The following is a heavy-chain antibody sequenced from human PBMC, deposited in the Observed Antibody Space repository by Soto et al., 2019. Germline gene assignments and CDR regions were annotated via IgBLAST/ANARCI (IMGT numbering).Heavy chain of an antibody. CDR1: GGSISSSSYY. J-gene: IGHJ5*02. Sequence: QLQLQESGPGLVKPSETLSLTCTVSGGSISSSSYYWGWIRQPPGKGLEWIGSIYYSGSTYYNPSLQSRVTISVDTSKNQFSLKLSSVTAADTAVYYCARLGGYCSGGSCHNWFDPWGQGTLVTVSS. V-gene: IGHV4-39*01. CDR3: ARLGGYCSGGSCHNWFDP. D-gene: IGHD2-15*01. CDR2: IYYSGST.